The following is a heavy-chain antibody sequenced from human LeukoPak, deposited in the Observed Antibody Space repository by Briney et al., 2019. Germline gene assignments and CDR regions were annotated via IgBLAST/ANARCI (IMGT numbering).Heavy chain of an antibody. CDR2: IYYSGST. CDR1: GGSISSSSYY. Sequence: SETLSLTCTVSGGSISSSSYYWGWIRQPPGKGLEWIGSIYYSGSTYYNPSLKSRVTISVDRSKNQFSLKLSSVTAADTAVYYCARDSNWGLGRHWYFDLWGRGTLVTVS. D-gene: IGHD7-27*01. CDR3: ARDSNWGLGRHWYFDL. J-gene: IGHJ2*01. V-gene: IGHV4-39*07.